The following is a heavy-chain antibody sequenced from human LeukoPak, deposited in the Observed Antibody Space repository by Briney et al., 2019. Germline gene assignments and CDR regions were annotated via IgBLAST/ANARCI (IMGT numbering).Heavy chain of an antibody. Sequence: GGSLRLSCTASGFTFSHFSMDWVRLAPGKGLQWVSFISGSSKTIYYGDSVKGRFTISRDNAKNSLYLQMNGLRDEDAALYFCARDSGNYIDYWGQGTQVVVSS. J-gene: IGHJ4*01. CDR3: ARDSGNYIDY. D-gene: IGHD2/OR15-2a*01. CDR2: ISGSSKTI. CDR1: GFTFSHFS. V-gene: IGHV3-48*02.